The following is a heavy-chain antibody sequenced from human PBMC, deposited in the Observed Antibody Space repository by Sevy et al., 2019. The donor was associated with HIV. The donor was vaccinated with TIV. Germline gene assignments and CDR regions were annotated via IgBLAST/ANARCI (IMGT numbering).Heavy chain of an antibody. Sequence: ASIKVSCKASGGTFSSYGISWVRQAPGQGLEWMGGIIPILGTVNYAQKFQGRVTITADESTKTAYMELSSLRSEDTAVYYCARGGGNGWYYFDYWGQETLVTVSS. CDR1: GGTFSSYG. J-gene: IGHJ4*02. CDR2: IIPILGTV. CDR3: ARGGGNGWYYFDY. D-gene: IGHD6-19*01. V-gene: IGHV1-69*13.